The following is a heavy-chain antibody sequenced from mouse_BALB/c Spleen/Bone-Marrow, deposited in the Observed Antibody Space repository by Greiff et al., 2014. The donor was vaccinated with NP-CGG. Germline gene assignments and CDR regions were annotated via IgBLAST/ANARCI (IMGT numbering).Heavy chain of an antibody. Sequence: QVQLKESGAELVKPGASVKMSCKASGYSFTTYWMHWVNQRPGQGLEWIGHINPFTGYTECNRKFKDKATLTADKSSSTAYMQLSSLTSEDSTVYCCARGLRDWYFDVWGAGTTVTVSS. CDR2: INPFTGYT. CDR3: ARGLRDWYFDV. D-gene: IGHD2-4*01. J-gene: IGHJ1*01. V-gene: IGHV1-7*01. CDR1: GYSFTTYW.